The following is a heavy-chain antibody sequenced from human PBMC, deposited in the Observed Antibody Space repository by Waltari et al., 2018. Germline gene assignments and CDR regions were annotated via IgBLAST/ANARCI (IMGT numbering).Heavy chain of an antibody. D-gene: IGHD2-8*01. V-gene: IGHV1-2*02. Sequence: QVQLEQSGADLRKPGASVQVSCPPSGSTFTDFYIHWGRQAPGQGLEWMGWIHPNTGDTNYAEKFQGRLTMTRDTSVRSAYMELRRLRLDDTAVYYCVREVNNGFDPWGQGTLVTVSS. CDR1: GSTFTDFY. CDR2: IHPNTGDT. J-gene: IGHJ5*02. CDR3: VREVNNGFDP.